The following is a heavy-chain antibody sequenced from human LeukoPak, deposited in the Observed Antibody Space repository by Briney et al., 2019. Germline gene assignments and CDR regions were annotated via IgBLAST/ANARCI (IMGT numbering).Heavy chain of an antibody. D-gene: IGHD4-11*01. Sequence: IINPSGGSTSYAQKFQGRVTMTRDTSTSTVYMELSSLRSEDTAVYYCARGGLHSYSKEFDYWGQGTLVTVSS. CDR2: INPSGGST. J-gene: IGHJ4*02. CDR3: ARGGLHSYSKEFDY. V-gene: IGHV1-46*01.